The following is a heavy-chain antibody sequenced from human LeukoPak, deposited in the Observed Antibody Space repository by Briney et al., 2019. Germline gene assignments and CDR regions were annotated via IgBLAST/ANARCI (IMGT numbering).Heavy chain of an antibody. CDR1: GYTFTSYG. V-gene: IGHV1-18*01. CDR2: ISAYNGNT. CDR3: ARSSGGTYYDFWSGYYGDWFDP. D-gene: IGHD3-3*01. Sequence: ASVKLSCKASGYTFTSYGVSWVRQAPGQGLEWMGWISAYNGNTNYAQKLQGRVTMTTDTSTSTAYMELRSLRSDDTAVYYCARSSGGTYYDFWSGYYGDWFDPWGQGTLVTVSS. J-gene: IGHJ5*02.